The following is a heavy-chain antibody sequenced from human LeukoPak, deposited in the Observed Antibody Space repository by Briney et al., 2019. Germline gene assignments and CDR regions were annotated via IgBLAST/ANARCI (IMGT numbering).Heavy chain of an antibody. Sequence: GASVKVSCKASGGTFSSYAISWVRQAPGQGLEWMGRIIPILGMANYAQKFQGRVTITADKSTSTAYMELSSLRSEDTAVYYCARDRVDCSSTSCYTGHGAQFDYWGQGTLVTVSS. CDR2: IIPILGMA. D-gene: IGHD2-2*02. V-gene: IGHV1-69*04. J-gene: IGHJ4*02. CDR1: GGTFSSYA. CDR3: ARDRVDCSSTSCYTGHGAQFDY.